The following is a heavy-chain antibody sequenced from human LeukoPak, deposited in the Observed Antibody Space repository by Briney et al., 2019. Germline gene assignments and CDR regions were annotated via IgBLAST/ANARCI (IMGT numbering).Heavy chain of an antibody. CDR1: GFTFTSYA. V-gene: IGHV3-23*01. CDR3: AKGPNDDSNYLFDY. Sequence: GGSLRLSCAASGFTFTSYAMSWVRQVPGKGLEWVSVITGSGDRPYYADSVKGRFTVSRDNSKNTLYLQINSLKTEDTAVYYCAKGPNDDSNYLFDYWGQGTLVTVSS. CDR2: ITGSGDRP. J-gene: IGHJ4*02. D-gene: IGHD4-11*01.